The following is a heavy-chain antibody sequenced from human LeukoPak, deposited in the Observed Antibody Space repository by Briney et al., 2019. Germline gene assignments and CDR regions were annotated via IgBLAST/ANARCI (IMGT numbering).Heavy chain of an antibody. CDR1: GFMFSNYW. V-gene: IGHV3-23*01. J-gene: IGHJ6*03. CDR2: ISGSGDNM. Sequence: GGSLRLSCAASGFMFSNYWMTWVRQAPGKGLEWVSSISGSGDNMDYADSVKGRFTISRDNSESTLYLQMNSLRGEDTAVYYCARDGYSGSYYRLYYFFMDVWGKGTTVTVSS. CDR3: ARDGYSGSYYRLYYFFMDV. D-gene: IGHD1-26*01.